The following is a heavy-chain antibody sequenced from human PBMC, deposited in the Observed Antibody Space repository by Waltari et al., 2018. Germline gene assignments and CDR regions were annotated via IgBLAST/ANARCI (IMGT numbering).Heavy chain of an antibody. D-gene: IGHD6-13*01. CDR2: ISSGGDII. CDR1: GFIFTSYE. Sequence: EVQLVESGGGWVQPGGSLRLTCAASGFIFTSYEMNWVRQAPGKGLEWLSDISSGGDIIYYADSVKGRFTISRDSAKDSLYLLMNSLRAEDTAVYYCAGDLRGYSTSWYRRPFDYWGQGTLVTVSS. J-gene: IGHJ4*02. V-gene: IGHV3-48*03. CDR3: AGDLRGYSTSWYRRPFDY.